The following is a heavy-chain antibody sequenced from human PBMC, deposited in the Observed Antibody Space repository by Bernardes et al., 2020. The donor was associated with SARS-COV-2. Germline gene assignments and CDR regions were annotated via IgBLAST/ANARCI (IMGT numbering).Heavy chain of an antibody. V-gene: IGHV4-30-4*01. D-gene: IGHD2-21*02. CDR3: ARDLGLGDEK. Sequence: SETLSLTCTVSSGSISSGDYYWSWIRQPPGKGLEWIGYIYYSGDTFYNPSLKSRVIMSKDTSKSQFSLMLTSVTAADTAVYYCARDLGLGDEKWGQGTLVTVSS. CDR1: SGSISSGDYY. CDR2: IYYSGDT. J-gene: IGHJ4*02.